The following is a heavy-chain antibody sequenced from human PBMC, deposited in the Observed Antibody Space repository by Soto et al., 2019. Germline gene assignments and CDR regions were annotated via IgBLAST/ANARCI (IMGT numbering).Heavy chain of an antibody. J-gene: IGHJ4*02. CDR3: ARDPALIIAARPYYFDY. V-gene: IGHV4-34*01. Sequence: SLTCAVYGGSFSGYYWSWIRQPPGKGLEWIGEINHSGSTNYNPSLKSRVTISVDTSKNQFSLKLSSVTAADTAVYYCARDPALIIAARPYYFDYWGQGTLVTVSS. CDR1: GGSFSGYY. D-gene: IGHD6-6*01. CDR2: INHSGST.